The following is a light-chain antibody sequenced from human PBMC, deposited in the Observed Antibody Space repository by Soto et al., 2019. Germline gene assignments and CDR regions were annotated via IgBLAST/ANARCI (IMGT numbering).Light chain of an antibody. CDR2: EVN. J-gene: IGLJ1*01. CDR3: SSYAGGNNFV. CDR1: SGDVGAYNY. Sequence: QSVLTQPPSASGSPGQSVTISCTGTSGDVGAYNYVSWYQQHPGRAPKLLIFEVNKRPSGVPDRFSGSKSGNTASLTVSGLQAEDEADYYCSSYAGGNNFVFGTGTK. V-gene: IGLV2-8*01.